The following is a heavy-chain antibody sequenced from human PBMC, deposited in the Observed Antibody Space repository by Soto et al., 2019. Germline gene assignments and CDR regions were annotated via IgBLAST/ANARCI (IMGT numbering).Heavy chain of an antibody. D-gene: IGHD2-15*01. CDR3: AKALFTRAGYCSGGSCYYYYGMDV. J-gene: IGHJ6*02. CDR2: ISGSGGST. Sequence: GGSLRLSCAASGFTFSSYAMNWVRQAPGKGLEWVSAISGSGGSTYYADSVKGRFTISRDNSENTLYLQMNSLRAEDTALYYCAKALFTRAGYCSGGSCYYYYGMDVWGQGTTVTVSS. CDR1: GFTFSSYA. V-gene: IGHV3-23*01.